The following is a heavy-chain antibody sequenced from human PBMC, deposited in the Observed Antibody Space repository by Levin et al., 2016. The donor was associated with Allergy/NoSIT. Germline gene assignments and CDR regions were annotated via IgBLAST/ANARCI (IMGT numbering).Heavy chain of an antibody. CDR1: GYSFTSYW. V-gene: IGHV5-10-1*01. D-gene: IGHD2-2*01. J-gene: IGHJ6*02. CDR3: ATIIPAAMKYYYYYGMDV. CDR2: IDPSDSYT. Sequence: GESLKISCKGSGYSFTSYWISWVRQMPGKGLEWMGRIDPSDSYTNYSPSFQGHVTISADKSISTAYLQWSSLKASDTAMYYCATIIPAAMKYYYYYGMDVWGQGTTVTVSS.